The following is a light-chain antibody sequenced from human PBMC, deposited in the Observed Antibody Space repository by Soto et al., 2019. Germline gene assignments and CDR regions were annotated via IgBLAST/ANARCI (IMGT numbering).Light chain of an antibody. J-gene: IGLJ2*01. CDR2: EGN. CDR1: SGDVDSHY. Sequence: QSVLTQPASVSGSPGQSITISCTGTSGDVDSHYVAWYQQHPNKAPKVLIYEGNNRPAGVSDRFSGSKSGNTASLTISGLQAEDEADYYCSSHTPNITLFGGGTKVNVL. V-gene: IGLV2-14*03. CDR3: SSHTPNITL.